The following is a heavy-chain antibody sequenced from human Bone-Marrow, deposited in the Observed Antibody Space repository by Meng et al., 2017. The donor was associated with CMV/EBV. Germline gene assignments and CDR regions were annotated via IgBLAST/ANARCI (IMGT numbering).Heavy chain of an antibody. D-gene: IGHD6-6*01. V-gene: IGHV3-7*01. CDR2: IEGDGSAK. CDR3: SKDTGFLEYSNTPYYFDY. CDR1: GFSFTGSW. J-gene: IGHJ4*02. Sequence: GESLKISCAASGFSFTGSWMTWVRQAPAKGLEWLANIEGDGSAKYYADSVRGRFAISRDKSKNTLYLQMNSLRAEDTAVYYCSKDTGFLEYSNTPYYFDYWGQGTLVTVSS.